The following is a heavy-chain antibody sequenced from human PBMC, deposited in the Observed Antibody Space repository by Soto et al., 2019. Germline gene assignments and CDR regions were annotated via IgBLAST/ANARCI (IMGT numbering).Heavy chain of an antibody. Sequence: EVQLVESGGGLVQPGGSLRLSCAASGFTFSSYWMSWVRQAPGKGLEWVANIKQDGSEKYYVDSVKGRFTISRDNAKNSLYLQMNSLRAEDTAVYYCVRRGTMIVADYGMDVWGQGTTVTVSS. CDR1: GFTFSSYW. D-gene: IGHD3-22*01. CDR2: IKQDGSEK. V-gene: IGHV3-7*03. CDR3: VRRGTMIVADYGMDV. J-gene: IGHJ6*02.